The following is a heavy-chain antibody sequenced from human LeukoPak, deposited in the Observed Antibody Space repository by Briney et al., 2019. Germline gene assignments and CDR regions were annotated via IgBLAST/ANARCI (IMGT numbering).Heavy chain of an antibody. CDR3: ARDPRPTGDASDI. V-gene: IGHV3-66*01. CDR2: IYSGGST. D-gene: IGHD1-1*01. Sequence: PGGSLRLSCAASGFTASSNYMNWVRQAPGKGLEWVSVIYSGGSTNYADSVKGRFTFSRDNSKNTVYLQMNSLRVEDTAVYYCARDPRPTGDASDIWGQGTMVTVSS. J-gene: IGHJ3*02. CDR1: GFTASSNY.